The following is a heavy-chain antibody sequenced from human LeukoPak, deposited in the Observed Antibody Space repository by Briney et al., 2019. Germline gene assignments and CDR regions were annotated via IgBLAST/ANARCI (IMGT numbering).Heavy chain of an antibody. CDR2: IGITTTTI. CDR3: ARGHYGLDY. Sequence: GGALRLSCAPSGFTFSEHYMSWIRQGLGEGVGWVSYIGITTTTIFYADSVRGRFTISRDNAKNSLYLQMNTLRAEDTAVYYCARGHYGLDYWGQGTLVTVSS. D-gene: IGHD4-17*01. V-gene: IGHV3-11*01. CDR1: GFTFSEHY. J-gene: IGHJ4*02.